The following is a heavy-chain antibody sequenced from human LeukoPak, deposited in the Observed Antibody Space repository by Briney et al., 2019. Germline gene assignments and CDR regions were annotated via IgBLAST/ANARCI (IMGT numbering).Heavy chain of an antibody. J-gene: IGHJ4*02. D-gene: IGHD3-22*01. Sequence: GESLKISCKGSGYSFTSYWIGWVRQMPGKGLEWMGIIHPGDSDTRYSPSFQGQVTISADKSISTAYLQWSSLKASDTAMYYCARLIQDYYYDSSGYADYWGQGTLVTVSS. CDR1: GYSFTSYW. CDR2: IHPGDSDT. CDR3: ARLIQDYYYDSSGYADY. V-gene: IGHV5-51*01.